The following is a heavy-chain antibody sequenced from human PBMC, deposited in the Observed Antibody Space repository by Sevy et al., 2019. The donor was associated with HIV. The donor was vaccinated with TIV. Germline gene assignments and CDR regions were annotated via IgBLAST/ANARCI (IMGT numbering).Heavy chain of an antibody. V-gene: IGHV3-9*01. CDR2: ISWNSGSI. CDR3: AKDIFGVAFN. CDR1: GFTFDDYA. D-gene: IGHD3-3*01. Sequence: GGSLRLSCAASGFTFDDYAMHWVRQAPGKGLEWVSGISWNSGSIGYADSVKGRFTISRDNAKNSLYLQMNSLRAEDTALYYCAKDIFGVAFNWGQGTLVTVSS. J-gene: IGHJ4*02.